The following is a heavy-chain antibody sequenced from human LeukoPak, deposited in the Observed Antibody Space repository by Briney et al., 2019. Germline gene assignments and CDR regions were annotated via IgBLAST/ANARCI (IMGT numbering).Heavy chain of an antibody. J-gene: IGHJ6*02. D-gene: IGHD1-26*01. Sequence: PGGSLRLSCAASGFTFSSYGMHWVRQAPGKGLEWVAVISYDGSNKYYADSVKGRFTISRDNSKNTLYLQMNSLRAEDTAVYYCAKALWELLGYYGMDVWGQGTTVIVSS. V-gene: IGHV3-30*18. CDR2: ISYDGSNK. CDR3: AKALWELLGYYGMDV. CDR1: GFTFSSYG.